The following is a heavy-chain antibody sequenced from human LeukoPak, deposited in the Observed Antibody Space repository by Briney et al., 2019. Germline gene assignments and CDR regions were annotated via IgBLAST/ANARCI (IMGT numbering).Heavy chain of an antibody. CDR1: GYTFTGYY. CDR3: ARVEWELPGFDY. V-gene: IGHV1-2*02. D-gene: IGHD1-26*01. CDR2: INPSSGGT. Sequence: ASVKVSCTASGYTFTGYYMHWVRQAPGQGLEWMGWINPSSGGTNYAQKFQGRVTMTRDTSISTAYMELSRLRSDDTAVYYCARVEWELPGFDYWGQGTLVTVSS. J-gene: IGHJ4*02.